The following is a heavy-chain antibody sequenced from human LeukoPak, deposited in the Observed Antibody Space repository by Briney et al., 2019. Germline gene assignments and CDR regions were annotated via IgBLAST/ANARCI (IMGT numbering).Heavy chain of an antibody. CDR1: GGSISSGDYY. J-gene: IGHJ6*02. CDR3: ARGRSRITIFGVVVPPRYYGMDV. D-gene: IGHD3-3*01. V-gene: IGHV4-30-4*01. CDR2: IYYSGST. Sequence: SETLSLTCTVSGGSISSGDYYWSWIRQPPGKGLEWIGYIYYSGSTNYNPSLKSRVTISVDTSKNQFSLKLSSVTAADTAVYYCARGRSRITIFGVVVPPRYYGMDVWGQGTTVTVSS.